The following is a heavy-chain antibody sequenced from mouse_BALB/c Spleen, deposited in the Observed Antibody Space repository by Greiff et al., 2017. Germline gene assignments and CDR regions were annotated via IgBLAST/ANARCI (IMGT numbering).Heavy chain of an antibody. CDR3: TRDGGKGAMDY. V-gene: IGHV5-6-4*01. J-gene: IGHJ4*01. Sequence: EVMLVESGGGLLKPGGSLKLSCAASGFTFSSYTMSWVRQTPEKRLEWVATISSGGSYTYYPDSVKGRFTISRDNAKNTLYLQMSSLKSEDTAMYYCTRDGGKGAMDYWGQGTSVTVSS. CDR2: ISSGGSYT. D-gene: IGHD2-1*01. CDR1: GFTFSSYT.